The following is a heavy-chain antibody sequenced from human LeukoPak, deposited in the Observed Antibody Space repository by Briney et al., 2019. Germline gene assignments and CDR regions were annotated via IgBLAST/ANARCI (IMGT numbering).Heavy chain of an antibody. Sequence: GGSLRLSCAASGFTFSSYAMSWVRQAPGKGLKWVSAISGSGGSTYYADSVKGRFTISRDNSKNTLYLQMNSLRAEDTAVYYCAKDRKDIVVVVAATLGRWGQGTLVTVSS. J-gene: IGHJ4*02. V-gene: IGHV3-23*01. CDR2: ISGSGGST. CDR1: GFTFSSYA. D-gene: IGHD2-15*01. CDR3: AKDRKDIVVVVAATLGR.